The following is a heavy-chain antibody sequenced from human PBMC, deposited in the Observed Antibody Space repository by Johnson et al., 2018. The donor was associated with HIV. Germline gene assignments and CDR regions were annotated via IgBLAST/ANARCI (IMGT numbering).Heavy chain of an antibody. V-gene: IGHV3-30-3*02. D-gene: IGHD6-13*01. CDR1: GFTFSSYG. CDR2: ISYDGSNK. CDR3: AKEANPYSSSWYGDAFDI. J-gene: IGHJ3*02. Sequence: QVRLVDSGGGVVQPGRSLRLSCAASGFTFSSYGMHWVRQAPGKGLEWVAVISYDGSNKYYADSVKGRFTISRDNAKNSLYLQMNSLRAEDTAVYYCAKEANPYSSSWYGDAFDIWGQGTMVTVSS.